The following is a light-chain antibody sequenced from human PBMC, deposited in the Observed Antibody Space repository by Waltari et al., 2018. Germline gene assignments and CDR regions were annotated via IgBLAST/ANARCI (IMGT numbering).Light chain of an antibody. Sequence: QSVLTQPPSVSGAPGQRVTIPCPGTSSNIGAGFEVFWYQQLPGSAPKLLIFASYKRSSGVPDRISGSTSGTSASLAITGLQAEDEADYYCQSYDSSLSGRVFGGGTRLTVL. CDR1: SSNIGAGFE. V-gene: IGLV1-40*01. J-gene: IGLJ3*02. CDR3: QSYDSSLSGRV. CDR2: ASY.